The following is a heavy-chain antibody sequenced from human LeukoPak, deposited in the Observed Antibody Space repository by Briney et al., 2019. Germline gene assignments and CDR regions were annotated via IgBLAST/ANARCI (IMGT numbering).Heavy chain of an antibody. CDR1: GGSFSGYY. V-gene: IGHV4-34*01. J-gene: IGHJ6*02. CDR2: INHSGST. Sequence: SETLSLTCAVYGGSFSGYYWSWIRQPPGKGLEWIGEINHSGSTNYNPSLKSRVTISVDTSKNQFSLKLSSVTAADTAVYYCARLRYYDFWSGFRKWYGVDVWGQGTTVTVSS. D-gene: IGHD3-3*01. CDR3: ARLRYYDFWSGFRKWYGVDV.